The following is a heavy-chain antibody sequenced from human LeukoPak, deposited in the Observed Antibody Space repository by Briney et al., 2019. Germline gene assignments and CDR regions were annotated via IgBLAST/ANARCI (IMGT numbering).Heavy chain of an antibody. V-gene: IGHV1-46*01. CDR1: GYTFTNYY. D-gene: IGHD3-10*01. J-gene: IGHJ4*02. CDR2: INPSGGST. Sequence: ASVKVSCKAPGYTFTNYYLHWVRQAPGQGLEWMGMINPSGGSTTYAQKFQGRVTMTRDTSTSTVYMELSSLRSEDTAVYYCARAMVRGLSNPFDSWGQGTLVTVSS. CDR3: ARAMVRGLSNPFDS.